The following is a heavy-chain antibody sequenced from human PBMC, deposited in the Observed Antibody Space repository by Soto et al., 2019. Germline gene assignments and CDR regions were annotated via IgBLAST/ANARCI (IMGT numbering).Heavy chain of an antibody. CDR2: ISSSSSYI. D-gene: IGHD3-9*01. CDR3: ARFTIFFLPQGEANSLDP. J-gene: IGHJ5*02. V-gene: IGHV3-21*01. CDR1: GFTFSSYS. Sequence: GGSLRLSCAASGFTFSSYSMNWVRQAPGKGLEWVSSISSSSSYIYYADSVKGRFTISRDNAKNSLYLQMNSLRAEDTAVYYCARFTIFFLPQGEANSLDPWGQGTLVTVSS.